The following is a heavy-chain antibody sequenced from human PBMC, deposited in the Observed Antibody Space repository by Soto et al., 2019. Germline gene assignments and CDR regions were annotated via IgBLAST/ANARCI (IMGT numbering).Heavy chain of an antibody. J-gene: IGHJ6*02. CDR3: ARLVAVAGQYYYYYYGMDV. CDR2: IKQDGSEK. V-gene: IGHV3-7*01. CDR1: GFTFSSYW. D-gene: IGHD6-19*01. Sequence: GSLRLSCAASGFTFSSYWMSWVRQAPGKGLEGVANIKQDGSEKYYVDSVKGRFTISRDNAKNSLYLQMNSLRAEDTAVYYCARLVAVAGQYYYYYYGMDVWGQGTTVTVSS.